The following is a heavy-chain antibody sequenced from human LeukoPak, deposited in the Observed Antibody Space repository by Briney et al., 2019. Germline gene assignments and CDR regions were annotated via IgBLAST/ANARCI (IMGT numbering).Heavy chain of an antibody. CDR2: LRAGGPYGTEK. CDR3: AKFPAPSRRTANGPHAFDI. CDR1: GFDFNTFI. D-gene: IGHD2-21*02. Sequence: GGSLRLSCAASGFDFNTFIMHWVRQGPGKGLEWLTFLRAGGPYGTEKFYADSVKGRFTISRDNSKNTLYLQMNSLRAEDTAVYYCAKFPAPSRRTANGPHAFDIWGQGTMVTVSS. J-gene: IGHJ3*02. V-gene: IGHV3-30*02.